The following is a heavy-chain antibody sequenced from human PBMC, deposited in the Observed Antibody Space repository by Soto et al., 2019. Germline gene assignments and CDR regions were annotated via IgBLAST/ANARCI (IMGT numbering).Heavy chain of an antibody. CDR1: GFTFSSYG. V-gene: IGHV3-33*01. CDR2: IWHDGNSK. CDR3: ARDGVPLFLIPSELDY. J-gene: IGHJ4*02. Sequence: QVQLVESGGGVVQPGGSLRLSCAASGFTFSSYGMHWVRQAPGKGLEWVAIIWHDGNSKYYADSVKGRFTISRDNSNNSLYLQISSLRAEDSAVYYCARDGVPLFLIPSELDYWGQGALVTVSS. D-gene: IGHD3-3*01.